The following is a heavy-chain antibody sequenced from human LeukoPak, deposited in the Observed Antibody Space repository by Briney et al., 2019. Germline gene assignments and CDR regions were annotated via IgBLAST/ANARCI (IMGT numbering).Heavy chain of an antibody. CDR1: GYSISSGYY. D-gene: IGHD3-9*01. V-gene: IGHV4-38-2*02. CDR2: IYHTEST. Sequence: SETLSLTCIVSGYSISSGYYWDWIRQPPGKGLEWIGNIYHTESTSYNPSLKSRVTISVDTSKNQFSLKLSSVTAADTAVYYCARDLDYDILTGYYLYWFDPWGQGTLVTVSS. J-gene: IGHJ5*02. CDR3: ARDLDYDILTGYYLYWFDP.